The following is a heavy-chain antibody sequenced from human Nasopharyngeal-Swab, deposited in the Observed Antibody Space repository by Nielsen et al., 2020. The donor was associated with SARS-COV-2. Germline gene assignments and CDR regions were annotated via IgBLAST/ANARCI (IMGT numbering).Heavy chain of an antibody. CDR2: IIPIFGTA. CDR1: GGTFSSYA. Sequence: SVKVSCKASGGTFSSYAISWVRQAPGQGLEWMGGIIPIFGTANYAQKFQGRVTITADESTSTAYMELRSLRSDDTAVYYCARGSYCSSTSCYVFAFDIWGQGTMVTVSS. D-gene: IGHD2-2*01. J-gene: IGHJ3*02. V-gene: IGHV1-69*13. CDR3: ARGSYCSSTSCYVFAFDI.